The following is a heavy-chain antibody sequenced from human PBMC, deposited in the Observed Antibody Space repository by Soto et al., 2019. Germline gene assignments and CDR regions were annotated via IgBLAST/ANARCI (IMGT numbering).Heavy chain of an antibody. V-gene: IGHV1-3*05. CDR3: ARSIVVVTALDY. D-gene: IGHD2-21*02. CDR1: GYTFTSYA. Sequence: QVQLVQSGAEEKKPGASVKVSCKSSGYTFTSYAMHWVRQAPGQRLEWMGWINAGNGNTKYSQKFQGRLTMTRDTSASTGEMELSSLRSEDTAVYYCARSIVVVTALDYWGQGALVTVST. CDR2: INAGNGNT. J-gene: IGHJ4*02.